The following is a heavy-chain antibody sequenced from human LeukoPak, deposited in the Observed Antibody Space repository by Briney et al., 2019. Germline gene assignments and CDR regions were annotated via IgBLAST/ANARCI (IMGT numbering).Heavy chain of an antibody. J-gene: IGHJ4*02. Sequence: GASVKLSCKHSGYTFTSYDINWLRQATGQGREWMGWMNPNSGNTGYAQKFQGRVTMTRNTSISTAYMELSSLRSEDTAVYYCARGYPSMYYYGSGIDYWGQGTLVTVSS. CDR3: ARGYPSMYYYGSGIDY. CDR1: GYTFTSYD. D-gene: IGHD3-10*01. CDR2: MNPNSGNT. V-gene: IGHV1-8*01.